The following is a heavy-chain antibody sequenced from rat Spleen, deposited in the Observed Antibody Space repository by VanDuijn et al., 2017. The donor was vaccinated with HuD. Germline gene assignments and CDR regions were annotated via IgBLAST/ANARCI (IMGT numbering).Heavy chain of an antibody. CDR2: MRYNGDT. J-gene: IGHJ2*01. Sequence: QVQLKESGPGLVQPSQTLSLTCTVSGFSLTSYHVSWVRQPPGKGLEWRGRMRYNGDTSYNSALKSRLSISRDTSKNQVFLKMNSLQTDDTGTYYCTRDGIYGGLGDYWGQGVMVTVSS. CDR1: GFSLTSYH. V-gene: IGHV2-63*01. CDR3: TRDGIYGGLGDY. D-gene: IGHD1-11*01.